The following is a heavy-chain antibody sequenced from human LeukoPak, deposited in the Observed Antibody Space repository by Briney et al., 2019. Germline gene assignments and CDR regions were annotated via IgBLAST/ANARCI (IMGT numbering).Heavy chain of an antibody. CDR2: IYYSGST. V-gene: IGHV4-30-4*01. Sequence: SQTLSLTCTVSGFSISSGDYYWSWIRQPPGKGLEWIGCIYYSGSTYYNPSLKIRVTISVDTSKNQFSLQLSSVTGADTAVYSCDRGTVNIGYYYYGMDVWGKGTPVTVSS. CDR1: GFSISSGDYY. J-gene: IGHJ6*04. D-gene: IGHD2/OR15-2a*01. CDR3: DRGTVNIGYYYYGMDV.